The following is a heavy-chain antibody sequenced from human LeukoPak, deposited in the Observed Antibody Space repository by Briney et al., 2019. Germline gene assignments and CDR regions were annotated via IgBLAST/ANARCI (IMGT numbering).Heavy chain of an antibody. D-gene: IGHD3-10*01. Sequence: GGSLRLSCAASGFTFSSYAMHWVRQAPGKGLEWVAVISYDGSNKYYADSVKGRFTISRDNSKNTLYLQMNSLRAEDTAVYYCARGGSSYEEYFQHWGQGTLVTVSS. V-gene: IGHV3-30-3*01. J-gene: IGHJ1*01. CDR1: GFTFSSYA. CDR2: ISYDGSNK. CDR3: ARGGSSYEEYFQH.